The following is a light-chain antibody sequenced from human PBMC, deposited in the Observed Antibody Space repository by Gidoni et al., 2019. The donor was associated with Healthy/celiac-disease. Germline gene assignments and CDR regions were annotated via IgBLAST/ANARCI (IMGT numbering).Light chain of an antibody. V-gene: IGKV4-1*01. Sequence: DIVMTQSPDSLAVSLGERATINCKSSQSVLYSSNNKNYLAGYQQKPGQPPQLLLYWASTRESGVPDPFSGSGSGTDFTLTISSLQAEDVAVSYCQQYSSIPWTFGQGTKVEIK. CDR2: WAS. CDR1: QSVLYSSNNKNY. J-gene: IGKJ1*01. CDR3: QQYSSIPWT.